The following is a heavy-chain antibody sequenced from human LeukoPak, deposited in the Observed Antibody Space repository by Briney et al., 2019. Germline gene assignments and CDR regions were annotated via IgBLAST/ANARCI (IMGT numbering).Heavy chain of an antibody. J-gene: IGHJ4*02. Sequence: SETLSLTCIVSGNSISNYFWSWIRQPPGKGLEWIGYIYFNGSIYHSGSTAYNPSLRGRVTISLDSSKKHFSLHLTSVTAADTAIYYCARISAVDYFFDFWGLGTLATVSS. D-gene: IGHD5-18*01. CDR1: GNSISNYF. CDR2: IYFNGSIYHSGST. CDR3: ARISAVDYFFDF. V-gene: IGHV4-59*01.